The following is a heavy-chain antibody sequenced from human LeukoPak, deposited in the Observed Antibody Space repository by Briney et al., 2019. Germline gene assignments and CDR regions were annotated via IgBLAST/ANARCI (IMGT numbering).Heavy chain of an antibody. CDR2: IIPIFGTA. CDR3: ARAPYYYDSSGYYGGQGYYFDY. CDR1: GGTFISYA. V-gene: IGHV1-69*05. J-gene: IGHJ4*02. D-gene: IGHD3-22*01. Sequence: GASXKVSCKASGGTFISYAISWVRQAPGQGLEWMGGIIPIFGTANYAQKFQGRVTIATDESTSTAYMELSSLRSEDTAVYYCARAPYYYDSSGYYGGQGYYFDYWGQGTLVTVSS.